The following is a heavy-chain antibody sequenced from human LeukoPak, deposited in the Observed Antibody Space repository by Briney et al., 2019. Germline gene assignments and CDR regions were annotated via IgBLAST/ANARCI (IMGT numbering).Heavy chain of an antibody. CDR2: ISYDGSNK. J-gene: IGHJ2*01. Sequence: PGRSLRLSCAASGFTFSSYAMHWVRQAPGKGLEGVAVISYDGSNKYYADSVKGRFTISRDNSKNTLYLQMNSLRAEDTAVYYCARALGYFDLWGRGPLVTVSS. CDR3: ARALGYFDL. CDR1: GFTFSSYA. V-gene: IGHV3-30-3*01.